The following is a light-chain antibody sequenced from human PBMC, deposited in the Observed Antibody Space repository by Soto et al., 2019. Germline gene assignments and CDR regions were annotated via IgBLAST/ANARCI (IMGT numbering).Light chain of an antibody. J-gene: IGKJ1*01. CDR3: QQYGSSGT. CDR2: DAS. V-gene: IGKV1-5*01. CDR1: QSISDW. Sequence: IQMTQSPSSLSASVGDRVTITCRASQSISDWLAWFQLKPGKAPKLLIYDASSLESGVPSRFSGSGSGTDFTLTISRLEPEDFAVYYCQQYGSSGTFGQGTKVDIK.